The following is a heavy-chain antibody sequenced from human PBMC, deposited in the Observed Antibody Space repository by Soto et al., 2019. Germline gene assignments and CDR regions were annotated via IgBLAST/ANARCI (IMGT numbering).Heavy chain of an antibody. J-gene: IGHJ6*01. CDR2: IIPIFGTP. Sequence: GDSVKGSCKASRGTFSSYAISLVRQAPGQGLEWMGGIIPIFGTPNYAQRFQGRVTITADESTSTAYMELSSLSSEDSAVYYCAGTPWIQLWSLDYYGMDVWGQGTTVTGSS. D-gene: IGHD5-18*01. CDR3: AGTPWIQLWSLDYYGMDV. V-gene: IGHV1-69*13. CDR1: RGTFSSYA.